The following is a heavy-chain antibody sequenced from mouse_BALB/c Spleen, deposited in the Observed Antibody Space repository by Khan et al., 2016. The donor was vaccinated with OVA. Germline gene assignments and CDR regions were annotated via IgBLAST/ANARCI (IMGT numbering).Heavy chain of an antibody. Sequence: EVELVESGGDLVKPGGSLKLSCGASGFTFSTYGMSWVRQTPDMRLEWVATISSGGHYTYYPDSVKGRFTISRDNAKNTLYLQMSSLKSEDTAIYCCAGLAYYYNSEGFAYWGQGTLVTVSA. CDR1: GFTFSTYG. J-gene: IGHJ3*01. D-gene: IGHD1-1*02. CDR2: ISSGGHYT. CDR3: AGLAYYYNSEGFAY. V-gene: IGHV5-6*01.